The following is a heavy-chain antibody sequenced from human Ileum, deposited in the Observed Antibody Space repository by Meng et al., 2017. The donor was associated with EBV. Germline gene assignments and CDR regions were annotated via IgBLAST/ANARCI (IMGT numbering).Heavy chain of an antibody. CDR1: GGSSSSSSYY. V-gene: IGHV4-39*06. Sequence: RRRLKVSGPGLGKPSETLSLTCTVSGGSSSSSSYYWGWIRQPPGKGLEWIGSIYYSGSTYYNPSLKSRVTISVDTSKNQFSLKLSSVTAADTAVYYCARDYYYDSSPTPDYWGQGTLVTVSS. J-gene: IGHJ4*02. D-gene: IGHD3-22*01. CDR2: IYYSGST. CDR3: ARDYYYDSSPTPDY.